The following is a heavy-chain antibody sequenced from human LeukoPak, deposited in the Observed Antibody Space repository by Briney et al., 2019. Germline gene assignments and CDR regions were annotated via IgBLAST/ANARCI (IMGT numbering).Heavy chain of an antibody. CDR2: ISSSSSTI. Sequence: GGSLRLSCAASGFTLSSYGMNWVRQAPGKGLEWLAYISSSSSTISYADSVKGRFTISRDNAKNSLYLQLHSLRAEDTAVFYCARGGAARPDYWGQGTLVTVSS. V-gene: IGHV3-48*04. CDR3: ARGGAARPDY. J-gene: IGHJ4*02. CDR1: GFTLSSYG. D-gene: IGHD6-25*01.